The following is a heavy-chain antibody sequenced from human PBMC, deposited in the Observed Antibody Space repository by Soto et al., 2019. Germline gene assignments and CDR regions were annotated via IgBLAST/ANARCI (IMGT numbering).Heavy chain of an antibody. V-gene: IGHV3-30*18. D-gene: IGHD6-19*01. Sequence: VQLVESGGGVVQPGRSLRLSCAASGFTFSDYAMHWVRQAPGKGLEWVAVVSHDGRNTHYADSVKGRFTISRASSKNTVSLEMTSLRAEDTAVYYWAKGGRQWLVTSDFNYWGQGALVTVSS. J-gene: IGHJ4*02. CDR3: AKGGRQWLVTSDFNY. CDR2: VSHDGRNT. CDR1: GFTFSDYA.